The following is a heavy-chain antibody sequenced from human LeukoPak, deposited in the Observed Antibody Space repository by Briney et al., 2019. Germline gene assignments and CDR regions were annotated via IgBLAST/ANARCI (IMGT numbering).Heavy chain of an antibody. J-gene: IGHJ4*02. CDR1: GYSISNGYY. Sequence: SETLSLTCAVSGYSISNGYYWGWIRRPPGKGLEWIGSIYHSGSTYYNPSLKSRVTISVDTSKNQFSLKLSSVTAADTAVYYCASRFVSTMVRGVIRDYWGQGTLVTVSS. V-gene: IGHV4-38-2*01. D-gene: IGHD3-10*01. CDR2: IYHSGST. CDR3: ASRFVSTMVRGVIRDY.